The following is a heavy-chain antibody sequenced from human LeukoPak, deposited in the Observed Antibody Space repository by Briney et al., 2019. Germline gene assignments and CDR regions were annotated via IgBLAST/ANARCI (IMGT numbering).Heavy chain of an antibody. J-gene: IGHJ4*02. D-gene: IGHD5-12*01. CDR2: IGGSNGIT. Sequence: GGSLRLSCAASRLTFNSYAMSWVRQAPGKGLEWVSVIGGSNGITFYVGSVKGRFTISRDNSKDTLYLQMNSLRAEDTAVYYCARNENSGWGYFDYWGQGTLVTVSS. V-gene: IGHV3-23*01. CDR1: RLTFNSYA. CDR3: ARNENSGWGYFDY.